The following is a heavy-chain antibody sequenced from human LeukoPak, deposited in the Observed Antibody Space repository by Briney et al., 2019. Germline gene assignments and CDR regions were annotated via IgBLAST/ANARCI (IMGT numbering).Heavy chain of an antibody. CDR1: GFSFSSYE. J-gene: IGHJ4*02. CDR2: IS. Sequence: PGGSLRLSCAASGFSFSSYEMNWVRQAPGKGLEWVSYISAMKGRFTISRDNAENSLYLQMNSLRAEDTAVYYCASRRGGIVGDYWGQGTLVTVSS. CDR3: ASRRGGIVGDY. D-gene: IGHD2-15*01. V-gene: IGHV3-48*03.